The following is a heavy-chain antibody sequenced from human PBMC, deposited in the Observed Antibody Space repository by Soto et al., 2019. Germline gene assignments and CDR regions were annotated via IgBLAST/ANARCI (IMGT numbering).Heavy chain of an antibody. J-gene: IGHJ5*01. CDR3: ARDGRTLRDLAWPAAFDS. V-gene: IGHV1-69*01. Sequence: QVQLVQSGTEVRTPGSSVKVSCKASGDSLENLAISWVRQAPGQGFEWMGGVIPVLGTTDYAQNLQDRLTITADESTTTVFMELSSLKSEDTAVYFCARDGRTLRDLAWPAAFDSWGQGTLVTVSS. CDR1: GDSLENLA. D-gene: IGHD3-3*01. CDR2: VIPVLGTT.